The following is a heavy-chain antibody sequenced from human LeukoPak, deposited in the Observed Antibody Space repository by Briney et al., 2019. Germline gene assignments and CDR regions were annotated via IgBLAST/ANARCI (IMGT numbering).Heavy chain of an antibody. CDR1: GFTFSSHW. J-gene: IGHJ4*02. CDR2: IKGDGSTI. D-gene: IGHD4-23*01. Sequence: PGGSLRLSCAASGFTFSSHWMDWVRHAPGKGLVWVSRIKGDGSTITYADSVKGRFTISRDNAKNTLYLQMNSLRAEDTAVYYCTRVRGDYGGNSDYWGQGTLVAVSS. CDR3: TRVRGDYGGNSDY. V-gene: IGHV3-74*01.